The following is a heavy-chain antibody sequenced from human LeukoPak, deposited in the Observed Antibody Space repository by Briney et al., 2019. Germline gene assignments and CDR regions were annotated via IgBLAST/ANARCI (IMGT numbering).Heavy chain of an antibody. CDR2: MNPNSGNT. CDR3: ARGRKYYYDSSGYYWFDP. Sequence: ASVKVSCKASGYTFTSYDINWVRQATGQGLEWMGWMNPNSGNTGYAQKFQGRVTITRNTSISTAYMELSSLRSEDTAVYYCARGRKYYYDSSGYYWFDPWGQGTLVTVSS. J-gene: IGHJ5*02. D-gene: IGHD3-22*01. V-gene: IGHV1-8*03. CDR1: GYTFTSYD.